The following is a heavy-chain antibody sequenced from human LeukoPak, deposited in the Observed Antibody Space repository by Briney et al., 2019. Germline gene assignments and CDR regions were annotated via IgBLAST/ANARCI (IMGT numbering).Heavy chain of an antibody. J-gene: IGHJ4*02. D-gene: IGHD3-10*01. Sequence: GGSLRLSCAASGFTFSSYAMSWVRQAPGKGLEWVSAISGSGGSTYYADSVKGRFTISRDNSKNTLYLQMNSLRAEDTAVYYCAQDRGGFGELFMAYYFDYWGQGTLVNVSS. CDR1: GFTFSSYA. CDR2: ISGSGGST. V-gene: IGHV3-23*01. CDR3: AQDRGGFGELFMAYYFDY.